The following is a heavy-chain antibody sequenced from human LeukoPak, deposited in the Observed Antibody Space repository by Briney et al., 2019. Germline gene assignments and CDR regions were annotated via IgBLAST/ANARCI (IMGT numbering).Heavy chain of an antibody. J-gene: IGHJ1*01. V-gene: IGHV3-53*01. Sequence: GGSLRLSCVASGFTVKTNSMSWVRQAPGKGLECFSVIYTGGSTYYADSVNGRFTISRDNSKNTLYLQMTSLTAEDTAVYYCASAREYCISSECYDYFQHWGQGTLVSVSS. CDR2: IYTGGST. CDR3: ASAREYCISSECYDYFQH. CDR1: GFTVKTNS. D-gene: IGHD2-2*01.